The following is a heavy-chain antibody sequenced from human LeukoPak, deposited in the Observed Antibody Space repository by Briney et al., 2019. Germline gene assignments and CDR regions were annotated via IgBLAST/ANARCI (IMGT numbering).Heavy chain of an antibody. V-gene: IGHV3-30*04. CDR3: ARSLGGKYFNWLLTEYDALDI. CDR2: ISFDGNYK. D-gene: IGHD3-9*01. CDR1: GFTFNNHA. J-gene: IGHJ3*02. Sequence: GGSLRLSCTVSGFTFNNHAMHWVRQAPGKGLEWVAIISFDGNYKHYAQPLNGRFTVSRDSSKNTLYLQVNSLRLEDTAVYYCARSLGGKYFNWLLTEYDALDIWGQGTMVTVSS.